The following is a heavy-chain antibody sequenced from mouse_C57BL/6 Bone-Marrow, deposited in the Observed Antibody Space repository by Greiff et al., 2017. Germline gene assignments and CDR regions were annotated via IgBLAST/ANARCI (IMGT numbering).Heavy chain of an antibody. CDR3: ARGWYSWFAY. CDR2: IDPSDSET. Sequence: QVQLQQPGAELVRPGSSVQLSCKASGYTFTSYWMHWVKQRPIQGLEWIGNIDPSDSETHYNQKFKDKATLTVDKSSSTAYMQLSSLTSEDSAVYYCARGWYSWFAYWGQGTLVTVAA. CDR1: GYTFTSYW. D-gene: IGHD2-1*01. J-gene: IGHJ3*01. V-gene: IGHV1-52*01.